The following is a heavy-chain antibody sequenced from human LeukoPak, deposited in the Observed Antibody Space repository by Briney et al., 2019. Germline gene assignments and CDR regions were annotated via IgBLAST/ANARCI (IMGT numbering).Heavy chain of an antibody. CDR1: GFILDDYG. J-gene: IGHJ4*02. D-gene: IGHD3-10*01. CDR3: ARAKGTMVRGASYFDY. CDR2: INWKGGST. Sequence: AGGSLRLSCAASGFILDDYGKSWVRDATGKGGEGVSDINWKGGSTVYADCVKGRFTISRDNAKNSLYLQMNSLRAEDTALYYCARAKGTMVRGASYFDYWGQGTLVTVSS. V-gene: IGHV3-20*04.